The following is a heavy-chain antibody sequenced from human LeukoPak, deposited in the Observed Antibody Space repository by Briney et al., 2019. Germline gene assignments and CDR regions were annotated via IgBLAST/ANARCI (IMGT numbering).Heavy chain of an antibody. Sequence: GGSLRLSCAASGFTFSSYWMHWVRQAPGKGLVWVSRINSDGSSTSYADSVKGRFTISRDNAKNTLYLQMNSLRAEDTAVYYCARVDTMIVVAPHAFDIWGQGTMVTVSS. CDR1: GFTFSSYW. V-gene: IGHV3-74*01. J-gene: IGHJ3*02. D-gene: IGHD3-22*01. CDR3: ARVDTMIVVAPHAFDI. CDR2: INSDGSST.